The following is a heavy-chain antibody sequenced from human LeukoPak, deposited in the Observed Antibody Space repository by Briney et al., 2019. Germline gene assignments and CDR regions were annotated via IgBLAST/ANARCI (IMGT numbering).Heavy chain of an antibody. D-gene: IGHD1-26*01. CDR2: IIPILGIA. CDR3: TRGEGIVGSY. Sequence: GSSVKVSCKASGGTFSSYTISWVRQAPGQGLEWMGRIIPILGIANYAQKFQGRVTITADKSTSTAYMELSSLRSDDTAVYYCTRGEGIVGSYWGQGTLVTVSS. V-gene: IGHV1-69*02. CDR1: GGTFSSYT. J-gene: IGHJ4*02.